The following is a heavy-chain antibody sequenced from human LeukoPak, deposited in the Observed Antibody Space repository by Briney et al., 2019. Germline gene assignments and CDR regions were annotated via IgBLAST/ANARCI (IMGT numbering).Heavy chain of an antibody. CDR3: ARERPHCSSTSCYLLRGIIDY. D-gene: IGHD2-2*01. CDR1: GGSFSVYY. J-gene: IGHJ4*02. CDR2: INHSGST. Sequence: PSETLSLTCAVYGGSFSVYYWRWIRPPPGKGLEWIGEINHSGSTNYNPSLKSRVTISVDTSKNQFSLKLSSVTAADTAVYYCARERPHCSSTSCYLLRGIIDYWGQGTLVTVSS. V-gene: IGHV4-34*01.